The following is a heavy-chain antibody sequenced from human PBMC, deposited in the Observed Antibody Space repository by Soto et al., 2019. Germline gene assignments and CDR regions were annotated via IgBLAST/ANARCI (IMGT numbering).Heavy chain of an antibody. D-gene: IGHD4-4*01. J-gene: IGHJ4*02. Sequence: EVQLVESGGGLIQPGGSLRLSCTASGFTVSSNYMTWVRQAPGKGLEWVSVIYSGGSTYYADSVKGRFTISTDISKNTLFLQMNSLRADDTAVYYCAREIGNSLDSWGQGTLVTVSS. CDR1: GFTVSSNY. CDR3: AREIGNSLDS. V-gene: IGHV3-53*01. CDR2: IYSGGST.